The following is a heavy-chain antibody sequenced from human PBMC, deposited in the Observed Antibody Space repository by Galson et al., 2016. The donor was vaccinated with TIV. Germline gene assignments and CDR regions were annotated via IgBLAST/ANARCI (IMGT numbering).Heavy chain of an antibody. CDR2: IYYNGHT. CDR3: AAFDHFLKWFET. Sequence: LRLSCAASGFTLSDYYMTWIRQAPGKGLEWLAYIYYNGHTYYNPSLKGRVTISVDTSQNQFSLRLSSVTSADTGVYYCAAFDHFLKWFETWGQGTLVAVSS. V-gene: IGHV4-31*02. CDR1: GFTLSDYY. J-gene: IGHJ5*02. D-gene: IGHD3-3*01.